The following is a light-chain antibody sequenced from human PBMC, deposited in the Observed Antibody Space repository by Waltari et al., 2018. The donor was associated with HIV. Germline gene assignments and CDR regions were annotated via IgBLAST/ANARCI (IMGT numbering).Light chain of an antibody. V-gene: IGKV3-20*01. CDR1: QSVRSSY. Sequence: DIVLTQSPGTLSLSPGERATLSCTASQSVRSSYLAWYQQKPGQAPRLLIYGASSRATGIPDRFSGSGSGTDFTLTISRLEPEDFAVYYCQQYGSSPPFTFGPGTKVDIK. CDR3: QQYGSSPPFT. CDR2: GAS. J-gene: IGKJ3*01.